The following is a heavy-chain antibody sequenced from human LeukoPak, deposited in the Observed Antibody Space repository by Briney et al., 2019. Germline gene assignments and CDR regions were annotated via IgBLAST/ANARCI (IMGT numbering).Heavy chain of an antibody. D-gene: IGHD3-10*01. CDR1: GFIFSSYG. Sequence: PGGSLRLSCAASGFIFSSYGMHWVRQAPGKGLEWVAIISYDGSDKYYADSVKGRFTISRDNSKNTLFLQMNSLRAEDSAVYYCAKDFSPSGFGEGYFDYWGQGTLVTVSS. J-gene: IGHJ4*02. CDR3: AKDFSPSGFGEGYFDY. V-gene: IGHV3-30*18. CDR2: ISYDGSDK.